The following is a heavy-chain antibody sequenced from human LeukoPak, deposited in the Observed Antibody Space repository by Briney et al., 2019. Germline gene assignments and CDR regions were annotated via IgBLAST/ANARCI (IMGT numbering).Heavy chain of an antibody. V-gene: IGHV4-31*03. CDR2: IYYSGST. J-gene: IGHJ4*02. CDR1: RASISSGGYY. Sequence: PSETLSLTCTVSRASISSGGYYWSWIRQHPGKGLEWIGYIYYSGSTYYNPSLKSRVTISVDTSKNQFSLKLSSVTAADTAVYYCARAPGRLRYFDTISTGAFYFDYWGQGTLVTVSS. D-gene: IGHD3-9*01. CDR3: ARAPGRLRYFDTISTGAFYFDY.